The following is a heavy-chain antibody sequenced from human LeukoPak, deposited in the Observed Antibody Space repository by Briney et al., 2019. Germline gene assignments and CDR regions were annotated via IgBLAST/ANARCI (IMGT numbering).Heavy chain of an antibody. CDR2: IYTSGST. Sequence: SETLSLTCTVSGVSISSGSYDWGWLRQPGGKGLEWIGRIYTSGSTNSNPSLKSPVTISVDTSKNQFSLKLSSVTAADTAVYYCARVDLRYCSGGSCPFDYWGQGTLVTVSS. V-gene: IGHV4-61*02. CDR3: ARVDLRYCSGGSCPFDY. CDR1: GVSISSGSYD. D-gene: IGHD2-15*01. J-gene: IGHJ4*02.